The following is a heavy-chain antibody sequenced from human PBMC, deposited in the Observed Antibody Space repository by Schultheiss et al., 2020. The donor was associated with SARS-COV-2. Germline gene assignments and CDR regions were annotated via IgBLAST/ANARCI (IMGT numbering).Heavy chain of an antibody. D-gene: IGHD2-2*01. CDR2: IIPILGIA. V-gene: IGHV1-69*02. CDR3: ARGKRYCSSTSCLKIDY. CDR1: GGTFSSYT. Sequence: GGSLRLSCKASGGTFSSYTISWVRQAPGQGLEWMGRIIPILGIANYAQKFQGRVTITADKSTSTAYMELSSLRSEDTAVYYCARGKRYCSSTSCLKIDYWGQGTLVTVSS. J-gene: IGHJ4*02.